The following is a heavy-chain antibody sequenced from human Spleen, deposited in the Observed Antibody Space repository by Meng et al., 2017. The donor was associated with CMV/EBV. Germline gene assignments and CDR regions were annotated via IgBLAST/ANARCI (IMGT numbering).Heavy chain of an antibody. CDR3: ARDGDYSKGFYYYYGLEV. CDR2: INSDGNIT. V-gene: IGHV3-74*01. J-gene: IGHJ6*02. D-gene: IGHD4-11*01. Sequence: GGSLRLSCAASGFTFSSYWMHWVRQAPGKGLVWVSRINSDGNITNYADSVKGRFTISRDNAKNRLYLQMNSLRAEDTALYYCARDGDYSKGFYYYYGLEVWGQGTTVTVSS. CDR1: GFTFSSYW.